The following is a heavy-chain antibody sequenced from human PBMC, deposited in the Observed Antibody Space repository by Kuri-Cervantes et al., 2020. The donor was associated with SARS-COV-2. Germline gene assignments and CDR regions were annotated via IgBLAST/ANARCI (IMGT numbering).Heavy chain of an antibody. Sequence: GESLKISCAASGFTFSSYWMSWVRQAPGKGLEWVANIKQDGSEKYYVDSVKGRFTISRDNYKKTMYLQMNSLKPEDTAVYYCVQDSKYGGYSGTFDMWGQGTMVTVSS. CDR3: VQDSKYGGYSGTFDM. J-gene: IGHJ3*02. CDR2: IKQDGSEK. CDR1: GFTFSSYW. D-gene: IGHD4-23*01. V-gene: IGHV3-7*01.